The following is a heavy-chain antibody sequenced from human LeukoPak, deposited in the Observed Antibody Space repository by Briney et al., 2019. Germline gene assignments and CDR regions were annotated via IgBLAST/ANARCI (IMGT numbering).Heavy chain of an antibody. D-gene: IGHD3-22*01. Sequence: ASVKVSCKASGGTFSSYAISWVRQAPGQGLEWMGGIIPIFGTTNYAQKFQGRVTITADESTSTAYMELSSLRFEDTAVYYCARAETMIGGYFDYWGQGTLVTVSS. CDR1: GGTFSSYA. V-gene: IGHV1-69*13. J-gene: IGHJ4*02. CDR3: ARAETMIGGYFDY. CDR2: IIPIFGTT.